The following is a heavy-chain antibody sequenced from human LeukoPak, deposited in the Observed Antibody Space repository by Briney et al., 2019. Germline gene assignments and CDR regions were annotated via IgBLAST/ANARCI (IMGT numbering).Heavy chain of an antibody. CDR1: GFTFSDYY. V-gene: IGHV3-11*01. D-gene: IGHD6-13*01. Sequence: GGSLRLSCAASGFTFSDYYMSWIRQAPGMGLEWLLYIGSSGSTISYADSVKGRFTISRDNAKNSLYLQMNSLRAEDTAVYYCAKRHSSSWYFWGQGTLVTVSS. J-gene: IGHJ4*02. CDR2: IGSSGSTI. CDR3: AKRHSSSWYF.